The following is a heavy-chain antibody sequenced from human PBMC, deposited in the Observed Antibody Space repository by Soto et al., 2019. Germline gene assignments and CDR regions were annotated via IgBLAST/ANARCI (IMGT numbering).Heavy chain of an antibody. CDR2: IYYSGST. CDR3: ARDYRGSWTFDY. V-gene: IGHV4-61*01. CDR1: GGSVSSGSYY. D-gene: IGHD1-26*01. J-gene: IGHJ4*02. Sequence: LSLTCTVSGGSVSSGSYYWSWIRQPPGKGLEWIGYIYYSGSTNYNPSLKSRVTISVDTSKNQFSLKLSSVTAADTAVYYCARDYRGSWTFDYWGQGTLVTVSS.